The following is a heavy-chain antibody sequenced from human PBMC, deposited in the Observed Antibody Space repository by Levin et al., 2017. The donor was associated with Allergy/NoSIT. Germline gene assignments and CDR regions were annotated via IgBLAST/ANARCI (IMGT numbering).Heavy chain of an antibody. CDR1: EFTVNNNY. J-gene: IGHJ4*02. CDR2: IYRGGST. CDR3: AGEGAAGGAYCLDY. V-gene: IGHV3-53*01. Sequence: GGSLRLSCAASEFTVNNNYMSWVRQAPGEGLEWVSVIYRGGSTYYADSVKGRFTISRDNSKNTLYLQMKSLRAEDTAVYYCAGEGAAGGAYCLDYWGQGTLVTVSS. D-gene: IGHD1-26*01.